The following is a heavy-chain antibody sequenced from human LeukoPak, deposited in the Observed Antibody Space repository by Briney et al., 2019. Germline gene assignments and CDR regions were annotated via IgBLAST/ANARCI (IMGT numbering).Heavy chain of an antibody. CDR1: GYTFTGYY. V-gene: IGHV1-2*02. Sequence: ASLKVSSKASGYTFTGYYMHTVRQAPGQGLEWMGWINPNSGVTNNAQTLQGRVTMTRETSLSTACMELSRLRYHETAVYYCARGDMVWGVIIRYYDYYYLDVWGKKTTVSVSS. D-gene: IGHD3-10*01. J-gene: IGHJ6*03. CDR2: INPNSGVT. CDR3: ARGDMVWGVIIRYYDYYYLDV.